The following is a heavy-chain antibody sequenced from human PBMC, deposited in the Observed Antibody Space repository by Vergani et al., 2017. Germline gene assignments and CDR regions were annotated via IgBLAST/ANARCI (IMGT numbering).Heavy chain of an antibody. CDR2: ISSISSYI. V-gene: IGHV3-21*01. Sequence: EVQLVESGGGLVKPGGSLRLSCAASGFTFSSYSMNWVRQAPGKGLEWVSSISSISSYIYYADSVKGRFTISRDNAKNSLYLQMNSLRAEDTAVYYCARGSSSWSFDYWGQGTLVTVSS. J-gene: IGHJ4*02. D-gene: IGHD6-13*01. CDR1: GFTFSSYS. CDR3: ARGSSSWSFDY.